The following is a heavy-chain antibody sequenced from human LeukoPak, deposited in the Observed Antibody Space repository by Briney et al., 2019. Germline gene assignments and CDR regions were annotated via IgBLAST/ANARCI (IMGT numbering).Heavy chain of an antibody. CDR2: IIPIFGTA. D-gene: IGHD3-10*01. CDR1: GGTFSSYA. CDR3: ARVAPYYGSGSYYNLLFDY. V-gene: IGHV1-69*06. Sequence: ASVKVSCKASGGTFSSYAINWVRQAPGQGLEWMGGIIPIFGTANYAQKFQGRVTITADKSTSTAYMELSSLRSEDTAVYYCARVAPYYGSGSYYNLLFDYWGQGTLVTVSS. J-gene: IGHJ4*02.